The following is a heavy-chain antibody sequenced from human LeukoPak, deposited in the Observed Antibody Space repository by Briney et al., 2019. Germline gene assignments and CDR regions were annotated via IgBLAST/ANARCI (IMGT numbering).Heavy chain of an antibody. CDR3: ARSPKYEWFGELFSTMYNWNEGYYYMDV. V-gene: IGHV4-4*07. CDR2: IYTSGST. D-gene: IGHD3-10*01. CDR1: GGSISSYY. Sequence: SETLSLTCTVSGGSISSYYWSWIRQPAGKGLEWIGRIYTSGSTNYNPSLKSRVTMSVDTSKNQFSLKLSSVTAADTAVYYCARSPKYEWFGELFSTMYNWNEGYYYMDVWGKGTTVTISS. J-gene: IGHJ6*03.